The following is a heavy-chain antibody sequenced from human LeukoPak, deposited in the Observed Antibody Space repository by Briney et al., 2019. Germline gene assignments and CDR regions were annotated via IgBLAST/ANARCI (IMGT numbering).Heavy chain of an antibody. D-gene: IGHD6-19*01. J-gene: IGHJ2*01. V-gene: IGHV3-33*01. CDR3: ARDMEQWLVQDWYFDL. CDR2: IGYDGRNK. Sequence: GGSLRLSCAASGFTFSSYGMHWVRQAPGKGLEWVAVIGYDGRNKYYADSVKGRFIISRDNSKNTLYLQMNILRAEDTAVYYCARDMEQWLVQDWYFDLWGRDTLVTVSS. CDR1: GFTFSSYG.